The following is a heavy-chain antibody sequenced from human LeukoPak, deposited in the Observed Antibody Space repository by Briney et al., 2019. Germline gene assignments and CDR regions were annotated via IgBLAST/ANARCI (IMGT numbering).Heavy chain of an antibody. CDR2: ISSSSSYI. CDR1: GFTFSSYS. Sequence: GSLRLSCAASGFTFSSYSMNWVRQAPGKGLEWVSSISSSSSYIYYADSVKGRFTISRDNAKNSLYLQMNSLRAEDTAVYYCARGDEGSGYSYGSDYWGQGTLVTVSS. J-gene: IGHJ4*02. V-gene: IGHV3-21*04. D-gene: IGHD5-18*01. CDR3: ARGDEGSGYSYGSDY.